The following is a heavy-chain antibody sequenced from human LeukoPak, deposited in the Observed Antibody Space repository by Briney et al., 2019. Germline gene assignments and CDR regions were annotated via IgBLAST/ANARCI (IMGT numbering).Heavy chain of an antibody. CDR3: AGGRDGYKNDY. CDR1: GFTVSSNY. V-gene: IGHV3-53*01. J-gene: IGHJ4*02. Sequence: GGSLRLSCAASGFTVSSNYMSWVRQAPGKGLEWVSVIYSGGSTYYADSVKGRFTISRDNSKNTLYLQMNSLRPEDTAVYYCAGGRDGYKNDYWGQGTLVTVSS. CDR2: IYSGGST. D-gene: IGHD5-24*01.